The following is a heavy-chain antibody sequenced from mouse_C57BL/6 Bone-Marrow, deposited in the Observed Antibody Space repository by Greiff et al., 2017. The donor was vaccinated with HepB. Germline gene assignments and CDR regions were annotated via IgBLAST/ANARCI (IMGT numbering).Heavy chain of an antibody. J-gene: IGHJ1*03. CDR2: ISSGGDYI. CDR3: TRGVYGSSRYFDV. Sequence: EVMLVESGEGLVKPGGSLKLSCAASGFTFSSYAMSWVRQTPEKRLEWVAYISSGGDYIYYADTVKGRFTISRDNARNTLYLQMSSLKSEDTAMYYCTRGVYGSSRYFDVWGTGTTVTVSS. CDR1: GFTFSSYA. V-gene: IGHV5-9-1*02. D-gene: IGHD1-1*01.